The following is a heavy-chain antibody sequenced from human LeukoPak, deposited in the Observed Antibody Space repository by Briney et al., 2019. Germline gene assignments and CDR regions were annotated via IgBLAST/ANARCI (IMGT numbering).Heavy chain of an antibody. V-gene: IGHV3-21*01. D-gene: IGHD1-26*01. Sequence: PGGSLRLSCAASGFTFSSYAMNWVRQAPGKGLEWVSSISSSSNSIYYADSVKGRFTISRDNAKNSLFLQMNSLRAEDTAVYYCARGGLVGATTGKRNWFDPWGQGTLVTVSS. CDR2: ISSSSNSI. CDR1: GFTFSSYA. CDR3: ARGGLVGATTGKRNWFDP. J-gene: IGHJ5*02.